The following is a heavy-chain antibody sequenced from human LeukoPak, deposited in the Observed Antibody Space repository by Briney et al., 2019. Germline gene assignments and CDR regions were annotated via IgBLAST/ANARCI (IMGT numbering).Heavy chain of an antibody. CDR2: MDNFGLK. V-gene: IGHV3-53*05. J-gene: IGHJ4*02. Sequence: GGSLRLSCAASGFSVNNNYIDWVRQAPGKGLEWVSSMDNFGLKYYRDSVTGRFTISRDNSENFLYLQMSSLRSEDTAFYYCAKRSGSPHNFDFWGQGTLVTVSS. D-gene: IGHD5-24*01. CDR3: AKRSGSPHNFDF. CDR1: GFSVNNNY.